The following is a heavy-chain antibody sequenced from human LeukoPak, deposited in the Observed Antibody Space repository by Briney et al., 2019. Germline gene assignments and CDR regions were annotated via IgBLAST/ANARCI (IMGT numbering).Heavy chain of an antibody. CDR3: ARGPRDVGSRHHYFDY. D-gene: IGHD2-21*01. CDR2: ISYDGSNK. CDR1: GFTLTTYT. Sequence: GGSLRLSCVASGFTLTTYTMHWVRQAPGKGLEWVAVISYDGSNKYYADSVKGRFTISRDNSKNTLYLQMNSLRAEDTAVYYCARGPRDVGSRHHYFDYWGQGTLVTVSS. V-gene: IGHV3-30-3*01. J-gene: IGHJ4*02.